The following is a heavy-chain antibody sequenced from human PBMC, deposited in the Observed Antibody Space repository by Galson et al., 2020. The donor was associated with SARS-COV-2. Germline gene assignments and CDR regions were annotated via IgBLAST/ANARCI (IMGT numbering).Heavy chain of an antibody. CDR2: IIPVFGTT. Sequence: SVKDSCKASGGTFSNYAFSWVRQAHGQGLEWMRGIIPVFGTTTYAQTFQGRLTITADGSTGTAYMEVSSLRSADTAVYFCASAPSSWFRTDGFGIWGQGRMVIVSS. CDR3: ASAPSSWFRTDGFGI. CDR1: GGTFSNYA. J-gene: IGHJ3*02. D-gene: IGHD2-2*01. V-gene: IGHV1-69*13.